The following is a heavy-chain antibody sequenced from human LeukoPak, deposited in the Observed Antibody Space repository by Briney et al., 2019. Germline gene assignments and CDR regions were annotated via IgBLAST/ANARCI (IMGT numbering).Heavy chain of an antibody. D-gene: IGHD1-26*01. Sequence: GASVKVSCKASGYTFTGYYMHWVRQAPGQGLEWMGWINPNSGGTNYAQKFQGRVTMTRDTSISTAYMELSRLRSDDTAVYYCARAPRGGSGSYHLWGQGTLVTVSS. J-gene: IGHJ5*02. CDR2: INPNSGGT. V-gene: IGHV1-2*02. CDR1: GYTFTGYY. CDR3: ARAPRGGSGSYHL.